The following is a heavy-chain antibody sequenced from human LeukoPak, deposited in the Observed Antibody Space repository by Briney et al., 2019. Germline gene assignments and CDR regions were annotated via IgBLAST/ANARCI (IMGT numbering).Heavy chain of an antibody. V-gene: IGHV3-23*01. Sequence: GGSLRLSCAASGFTVSSYAMSWVRQAPGKGLGWVSAISGSGGSTYYADSVKGRFTISRDNSKNTLYLQMSSLRAEDTAVYYCANVNTAYIDYWGQGTLVTVSS. CDR2: ISGSGGST. CDR3: ANVNTAYIDY. CDR1: GFTVSSYA. J-gene: IGHJ4*02. D-gene: IGHD5-18*01.